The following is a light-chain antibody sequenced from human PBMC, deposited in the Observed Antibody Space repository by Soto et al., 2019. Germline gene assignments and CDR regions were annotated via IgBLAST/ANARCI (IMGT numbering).Light chain of an antibody. J-gene: IGLJ2*01. V-gene: IGLV2-14*01. Sequence: QSALTQPASVSGSPGQSITISCTRTSSDVGGYNYASWYQQHPGKAPQLMIYEVSNRPSGVSNRFSGSKSGNTASLTISGLQAEDEADYYCSSYTSSSTLDVVFGGGTKVTV. CDR1: SSDVGGYNY. CDR3: SSYTSSSTLDVV. CDR2: EVS.